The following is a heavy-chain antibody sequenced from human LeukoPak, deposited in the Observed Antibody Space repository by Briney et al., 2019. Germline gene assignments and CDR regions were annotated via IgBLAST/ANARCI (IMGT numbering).Heavy chain of an antibody. J-gene: IGHJ4*02. V-gene: IGHV4-34*01. CDR2: INHSGST. CDR3: ARNPYSSSWYGIDC. D-gene: IGHD6-13*01. CDR1: GGSFSGYY. Sequence: SETLSLTCAVYGGSFSGYYWSWIRQTPGKGLEWIGEINHSGSTNYNPSLKSRVTISVDTSKNQFSLKLSSVAAADTAVCYCARNPYSSSWYGIDCWGQGTLVTVSS.